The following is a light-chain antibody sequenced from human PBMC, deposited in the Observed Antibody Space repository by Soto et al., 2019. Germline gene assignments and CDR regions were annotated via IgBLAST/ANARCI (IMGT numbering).Light chain of an antibody. CDR3: SSYAGSSTV. Sequence: QSVPTQPPPASGSPGQSVTISCTGTSSDVGAYNYVSWYQQHPGKAPKLMIYEVSYRPSGVPDRFSGSKSGNTASLTVSGLQAEDEADYYCSSYAGSSTVFGTGTKVTVL. CDR2: EVS. J-gene: IGLJ1*01. CDR1: SSDVGAYNY. V-gene: IGLV2-8*01.